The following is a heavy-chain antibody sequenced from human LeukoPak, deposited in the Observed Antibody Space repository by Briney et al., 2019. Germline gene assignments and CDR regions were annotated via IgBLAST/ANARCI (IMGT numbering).Heavy chain of an antibody. CDR2: IRYDGSTK. CDR3: ARAYSRESGYDFVFEN. V-gene: IGHV3-33*08. CDR1: GFTFSSYG. Sequence: PGGSLRLSCAASGFTFSSYGTHWVRQAPGKGLEWVAVIRYDGSTKYYADSVRGRFTISRDNSKNTVYLEMNSLRAEDTAVYYCARAYSRESGYDFVFENWGQGTLVSVSS. D-gene: IGHD5-12*01. J-gene: IGHJ4*02.